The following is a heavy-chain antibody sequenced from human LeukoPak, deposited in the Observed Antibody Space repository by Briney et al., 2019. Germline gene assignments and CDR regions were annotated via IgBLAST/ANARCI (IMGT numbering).Heavy chain of an antibody. D-gene: IGHD5-18*01. CDR1: GFTFSSYA. V-gene: IGHV3-66*01. CDR3: ARDGEYSGGYGLDV. J-gene: IGHJ6*02. Sequence: GGSLRLSCAASGFTFSSYAMSWVRQAPGKGLEWVSVIYSGDRTYYADSVKGRFTISRDTSKNNLYLQMNSLRAEDSAVYYCARDGEYSGGYGLDVWGQGTTVTVS. CDR2: IYSGDRT.